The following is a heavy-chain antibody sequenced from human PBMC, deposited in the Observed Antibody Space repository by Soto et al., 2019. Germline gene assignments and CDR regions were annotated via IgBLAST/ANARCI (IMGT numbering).Heavy chain of an antibody. J-gene: IGHJ4*02. CDR1: GYSISSSNW. V-gene: IGHV4-28*01. CDR3: ARQEIQGPIDY. Sequence: PSETLSLTCAVSGYSISSSNWWGWIRQPPGRELEWIGYIYYSGTTYYNPSLKSRVTMSVDTSNNQFSLKLTSVTAVDTAVYYCARQEIQGPIDYWGQGTLVT. CDR2: IYYSGTT.